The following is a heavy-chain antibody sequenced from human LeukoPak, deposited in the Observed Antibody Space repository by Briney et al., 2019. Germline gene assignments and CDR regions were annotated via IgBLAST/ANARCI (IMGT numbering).Heavy chain of an antibody. V-gene: IGHV1-69*13. CDR3: ARVPPITRLRYYYYYMDV. Sequence: ASVKVSCKASGYTFTGYYMHWVRQAPGQGLEWMGGIIPIFGTANYAQKFQGRATITADESTSTAYMELSSLRSEDTAVYYCARVPPITRLRYYYYYMDVWGKGTTVTISS. CDR1: GYTFTGYY. J-gene: IGHJ6*03. CDR2: IIPIFGTA. D-gene: IGHD3-10*01.